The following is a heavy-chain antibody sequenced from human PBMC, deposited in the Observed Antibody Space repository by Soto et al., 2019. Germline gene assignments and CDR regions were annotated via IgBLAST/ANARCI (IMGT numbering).Heavy chain of an antibody. V-gene: IGHV4-4*07. CDR1: GGPISSYY. CDR3: VRDGSSGWYYYGMDV. J-gene: IGHJ6*02. D-gene: IGHD6-19*01. Sequence: KSSETLSLTCTVSGGPISSYYWSWIRQPAGKGLEWIGRIYMNGSTNYNPSLKSRVTVSVDTSKSQFSLMLNSVTAADTAVYYCVRDGSSGWYYYGMDVWGQGTPVTVS. CDR2: IYMNGST.